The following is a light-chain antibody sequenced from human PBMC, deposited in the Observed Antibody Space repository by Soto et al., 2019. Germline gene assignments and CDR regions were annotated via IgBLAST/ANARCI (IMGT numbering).Light chain of an antibody. Sequence: EIVLTQSPATLSLSPGERATLSCRASLSVSNYLAWYQQKPGQSPRLLIYDASNRATGIPARLSGSGSGTDFTLTISSLEPEDFAVYYCQQRSNWPPLTFGGGTRVEIK. CDR2: DAS. CDR1: LSVSNY. J-gene: IGKJ4*01. V-gene: IGKV3-11*01. CDR3: QQRSNWPPLT.